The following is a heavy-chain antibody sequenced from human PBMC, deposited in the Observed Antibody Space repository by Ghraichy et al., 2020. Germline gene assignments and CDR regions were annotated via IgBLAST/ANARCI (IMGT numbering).Heavy chain of an antibody. J-gene: IGHJ4*02. Sequence: GGSLRLSCAASGFTFSSYGMHWVRQAPGKGLEWVAFISYDGSNKYYADSVKGRFTISRDNSKNTLYLQMNSLRAEDTAVYYCAKEGVGYDYWGQGTLVSVSP. CDR2: ISYDGSNK. CDR3: AKEGVGYDY. V-gene: IGHV3-30*18. D-gene: IGHD2-15*01. CDR1: GFTFSSYG.